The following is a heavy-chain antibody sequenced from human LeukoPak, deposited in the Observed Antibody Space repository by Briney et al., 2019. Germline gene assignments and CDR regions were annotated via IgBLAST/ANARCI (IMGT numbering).Heavy chain of an antibody. D-gene: IGHD2-15*01. Sequence: PGGSLRLSCAASGFTFSSYSMNWVRQAPGKGLEWVSYISSSSSTIYYADFVKGRFTISRDNAKNSLYLQMNSLRAEDTAVYYCARVGTGSWYYFDYWGQGTLVTVSS. CDR2: ISSSSSTI. V-gene: IGHV3-48*01. J-gene: IGHJ4*02. CDR3: ARVGTGSWYYFDY. CDR1: GFTFSSYS.